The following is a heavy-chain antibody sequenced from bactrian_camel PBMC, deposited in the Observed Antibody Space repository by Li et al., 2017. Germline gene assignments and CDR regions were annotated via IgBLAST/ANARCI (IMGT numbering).Heavy chain of an antibody. J-gene: IGHJ6*01. CDR3: AAAPGPRGYCDHNFAF. CDR1: KFTTSNNC. D-gene: IGHD2*01. CDR2: IDSEFPA. Sequence: QLVESGGGSVQTGGSLRLTCEVPKFTTSNNCMGWFREVPGKEREAVALIDSEFPATYADFVKGRFTISKDNAKNALYLQMNSLGPDNTAIYYCAAAPGPRGYCDHNFAFWGRGTQVTVS. V-gene: IGHV3S53*01.